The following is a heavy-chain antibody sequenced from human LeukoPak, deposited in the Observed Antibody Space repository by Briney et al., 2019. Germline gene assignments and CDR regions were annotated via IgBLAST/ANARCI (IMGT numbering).Heavy chain of an antibody. CDR2: IKPNSGGT. J-gene: IGHJ4*02. CDR3: ARGYYYGSGSDFDY. V-gene: IGHV1-2*02. CDR1: GYTFTAYF. D-gene: IGHD3-10*01. Sequence: ASVNVSCKASGYTFTAYFIHWVRQAPGQGLEWMGWIKPNSGGTTYAQKFQGRVTMTGDTSINTAYMKVSRLTSDDTAVYFCARGYYYGSGSDFDYWGQGTLVTVSS.